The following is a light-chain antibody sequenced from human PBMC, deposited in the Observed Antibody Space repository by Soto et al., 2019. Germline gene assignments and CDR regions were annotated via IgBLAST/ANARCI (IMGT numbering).Light chain of an antibody. V-gene: IGKV3D-20*01. Sequence: DIVLTQSPATLSLSPGERATLSCGAIQSVSSSYLAWYQHKPGLAPRLLIYDASSRATGIPDRFSGSGSGTDFALTISRLEPEDFAVYYCQQYGSAPPITFGQGTRLEIK. CDR2: DAS. CDR3: QQYGSAPPIT. CDR1: QSVSSSY. J-gene: IGKJ5*01.